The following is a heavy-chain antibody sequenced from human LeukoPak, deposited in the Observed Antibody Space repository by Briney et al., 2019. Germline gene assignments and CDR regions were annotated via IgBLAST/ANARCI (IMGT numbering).Heavy chain of an antibody. V-gene: IGHV3-21*01. D-gene: IGHD5-18*01. CDR3: AGGRGYSHAYLFDY. Sequence: GGSLRLSCATSGFTFIDYSMNWVRQAPGKGLEWVSSISSSSSYIYYAVSVKGRLTISRDNAKNSLYLQMNSLRAEDTAVYYCAGGRGYSHAYLFDYWGQGTLVTVSS. CDR1: GFTFIDYS. CDR2: ISSSSSYI. J-gene: IGHJ4*02.